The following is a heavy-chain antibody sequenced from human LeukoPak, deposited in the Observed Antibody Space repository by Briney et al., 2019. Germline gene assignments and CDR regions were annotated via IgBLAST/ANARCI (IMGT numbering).Heavy chain of an antibody. J-gene: IGHJ4*02. CDR3: ASSGNYYFTLDY. Sequence: SETLSLTCAVYGGSFSGYYWSWIRQPPGKGLEWIGYVHYSGITKYNPSVKSRVTISLDTSSSQFSLKLSSVTAADTAVYYCASSGNYYFTLDYWGQGTLVTVSS. CDR2: VHYSGIT. CDR1: GGSFSGYY. V-gene: IGHV4-59*08. D-gene: IGHD3-10*01.